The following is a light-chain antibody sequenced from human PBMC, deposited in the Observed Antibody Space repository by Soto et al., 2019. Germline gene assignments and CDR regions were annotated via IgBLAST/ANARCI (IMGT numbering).Light chain of an antibody. CDR1: QSISSW. J-gene: IGKJ1*01. Sequence: DIQMTQSPSTLSASVGDRVTITCRDSQSISSWLAWYQQKPGKAPKLLIYDASSLESGVPSRFSGSGSGTEFTLTISSLQPDDFATYYCQQYNSYTWTFGQGTKVDIK. CDR3: QQYNSYTWT. V-gene: IGKV1-5*01. CDR2: DAS.